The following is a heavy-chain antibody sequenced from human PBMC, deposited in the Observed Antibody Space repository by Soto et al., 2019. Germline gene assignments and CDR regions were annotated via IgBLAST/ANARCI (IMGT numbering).Heavy chain of an antibody. CDR2: IYPGDSDT. Sequence: GESLKISCKGSGYSFTSYWIGWVRQMPGKGLECMGIIYPGDSDTRYSPSFQGRFTISRDNSKNTLYLQMNSLRAEDTAVYYCARAHCISTSCYSPSPYYYGMDVWGQGTTVTVSS. V-gene: IGHV5-51*01. CDR3: ARAHCISTSCYSPSPYYYGMDV. D-gene: IGHD2-2*01. CDR1: GYSFTSYW. J-gene: IGHJ6*02.